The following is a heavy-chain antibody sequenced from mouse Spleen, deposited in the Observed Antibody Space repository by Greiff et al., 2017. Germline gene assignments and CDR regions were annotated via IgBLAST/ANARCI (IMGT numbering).Heavy chain of an antibody. V-gene: IGHV5-17*02. Sequence: EVQRVESGGDLVKPGGSLKLSCAASGFTFSSFGMHWVRQAPEKGLEWVAYISSGSSTIYYADTVKGRFTISRDNPKNTLFLQMTSLRSEDTAMYYCARADAYYAMDYWGQGTSVTVSS. J-gene: IGHJ4*01. CDR3: ARADAYYAMDY. CDR2: ISSGSSTI. CDR1: GFTFSSFG.